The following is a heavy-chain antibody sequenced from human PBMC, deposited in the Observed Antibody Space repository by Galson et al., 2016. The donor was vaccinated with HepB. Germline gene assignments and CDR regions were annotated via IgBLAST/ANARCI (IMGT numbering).Heavy chain of an antibody. CDR3: ARLAHTGNSEVDGMAV. CDR1: GYSFTSYW. V-gene: IGHV5-51*01. Sequence: QSGAEVKKPGESLKISCKGSGYSFTSYWIGWVRQMPGKGLEWMGIIYPGDSHTRYSPSFQGQVTISADKSISTAYLQWSSLKASDTAMYYCARLAHTGNSEVDGMAVWGQGTTVTVSS. CDR2: IYPGDSHT. J-gene: IGHJ6*02. D-gene: IGHD4-23*01.